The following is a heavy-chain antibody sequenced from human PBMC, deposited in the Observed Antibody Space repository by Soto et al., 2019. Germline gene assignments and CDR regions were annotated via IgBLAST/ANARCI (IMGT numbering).Heavy chain of an antibody. V-gene: IGHV1-18*01. CDR2: ISAHDGNT. D-gene: IGHD1-1*01. CDR3: ARGRYGDY. Sequence: QVHLVQSGAEVKKPGASVKVSCKGSGYDFTTYGITWVRQAPGQGLEWMAWISAHDGNTDYGQKLQGRVTVTRDTSTSTAYMELRSLRSDDTAVYYSARGRYGDYWGQGALVTVSS. CDR1: GYDFTTYG. J-gene: IGHJ4*02.